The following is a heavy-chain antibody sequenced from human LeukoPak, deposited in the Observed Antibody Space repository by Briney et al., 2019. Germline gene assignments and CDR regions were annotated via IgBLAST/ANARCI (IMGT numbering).Heavy chain of an antibody. CDR2: IIPILDIA. CDR3: ARDLGVPYYDILTGYWLTYGMDV. Sequence: SVKVSCKASGGTFSRYAISWVRQAPGQGLEWMGRIIPILDIANYAQKFQGRVTITADKSTSTAYMELSSLRSEDTAVYYCARDLGVPYYDILTGYWLTYGMDVWGQGTTVTVSS. V-gene: IGHV1-69*04. CDR1: GGTFSRYA. J-gene: IGHJ6*02. D-gene: IGHD3-9*01.